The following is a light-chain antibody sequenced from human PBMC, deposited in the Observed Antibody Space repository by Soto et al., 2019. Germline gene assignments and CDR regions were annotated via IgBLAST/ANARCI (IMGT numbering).Light chain of an antibody. V-gene: IGLV2-14*01. CDR3: SSYTSNNTLDVV. Sequence: QSVLTQPASVSGSPGQSITISCTGTSSDVGGYNYVSWYQQHPAKAPKLMIYEVSNRPSGVSNRFSGSKSGNTASLTISGLQAEDEADYYCSSYTSNNTLDVVFGGGTKLT. CDR1: SSDVGGYNY. J-gene: IGLJ2*01. CDR2: EVS.